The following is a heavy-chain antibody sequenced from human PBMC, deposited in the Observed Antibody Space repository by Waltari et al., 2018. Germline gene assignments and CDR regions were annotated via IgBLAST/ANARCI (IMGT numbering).Heavy chain of an antibody. CDR1: GGSISSSSYY. V-gene: IGHV4-39*01. CDR2: IYYSGST. D-gene: IGHD6-13*01. J-gene: IGHJ1*01. Sequence: QLQLQESGPGLVKPSETLSLTCTVSGGSISSSSYYWGWIRHPPGKGLEWLGRIYYSGSTYYNPSRKSRVTISVDTSKNQFSLKLSFVTAADTAVYYCARGYSSPPVQHWGQGTLVTVSS. CDR3: ARGYSSPPVQH.